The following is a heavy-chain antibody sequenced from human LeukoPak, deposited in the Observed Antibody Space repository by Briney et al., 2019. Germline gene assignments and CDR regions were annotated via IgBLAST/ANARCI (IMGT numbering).Heavy chain of an antibody. CDR1: GGSISGYY. CDR2: IHYSGST. D-gene: IGHD5-24*01. V-gene: IGHV4-59*01. CDR3: ARGGDGYNYWFDP. J-gene: IGHJ5*02. Sequence: SETLSLTCTVSGGSISGYYWIWIRQSPGKGLEWIGSIHYSGSTNYNPSLKSRVTMSLDTSKNHRSLRLSSLTAADTAVYSCARGGDGYNYWFDPWGQGTLVTVSS.